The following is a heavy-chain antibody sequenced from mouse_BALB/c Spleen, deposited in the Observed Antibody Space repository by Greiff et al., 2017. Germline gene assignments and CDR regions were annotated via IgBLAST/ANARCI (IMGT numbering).Heavy chain of an antibody. V-gene: IGHV1-5*01. Sequence: VQLQQSGTVLARPGASVKMSCKASGYTFTSYWMHWVKQRPGQGLEWIGAIYPGNSDTSYNQKFKGKAKLTAVTSTSTAYMELSSLTNEDSAVYYCTRDTTGRFAYWGQGTLVTVSA. CDR1: GYTFTSYW. CDR2: IYPGNSDT. CDR3: TRDTTGRFAY. D-gene: IGHD1-1*01. J-gene: IGHJ3*01.